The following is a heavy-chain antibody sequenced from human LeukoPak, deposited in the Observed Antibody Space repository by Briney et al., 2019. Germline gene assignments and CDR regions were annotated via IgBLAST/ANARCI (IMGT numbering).Heavy chain of an antibody. J-gene: IGHJ5*02. D-gene: IGHD2-2*01. CDR1: GYTFTGSY. CDR2: INPNSGGT. V-gene: IGHV1-2*02. CDR3: ARDFIVVVPAGFDP. Sequence: GAPVKVSCKASGYTFTGSYMHWVRQAPGQGLEWMGWINPNSGGTNYAQKFQGRVTMTRDTSISTAYMELSRLRSDDTAVYYCARDFIVVVPAGFDPWGQGTLVTVSS.